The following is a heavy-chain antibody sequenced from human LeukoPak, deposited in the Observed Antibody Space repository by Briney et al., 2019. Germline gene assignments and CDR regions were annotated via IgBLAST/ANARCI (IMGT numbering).Heavy chain of an antibody. J-gene: IGHJ4*02. CDR1: GGSISSGGYY. Sequence: SETLSLTCTVSGGSISSGGYYWSWIRQHPGKGLEWIGYIYYSGSTYYSPSLKSRVTISVDTSKNQFSLKLSSVTAADTAVYYCARGDSSGYYFLFDYWGQGTLVTVSS. CDR3: ARGDSSGYYFLFDY. CDR2: IYYSGST. D-gene: IGHD3-22*01. V-gene: IGHV4-31*03.